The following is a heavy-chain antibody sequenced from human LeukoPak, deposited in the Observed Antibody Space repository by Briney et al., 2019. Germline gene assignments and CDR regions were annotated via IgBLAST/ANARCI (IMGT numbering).Heavy chain of an antibody. J-gene: IGHJ4*02. CDR3: ARDMTD. CDR2: IYSGGST. V-gene: IGHV3-53*01. Sequence: GGPLRLSCAASGFTVSSSYMTWVRQAPGKGLEWVSVIYSGGSTYYADSVKGRFTISRDNSKNTLYLHMNSLRAEDPAVYYCARDMTDWGQGTLVTVSS. CDR1: GFTVSSSY.